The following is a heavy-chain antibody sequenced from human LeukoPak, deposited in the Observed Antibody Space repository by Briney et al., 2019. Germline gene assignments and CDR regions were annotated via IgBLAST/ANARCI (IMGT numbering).Heavy chain of an antibody. D-gene: IGHD3-10*01. CDR3: ARRGRHTVRGVITQYYYYYYGMDV. J-gene: IGHJ6*02. V-gene: IGHV1-18*04. Sequence: PVASVKVSCKAPGYTFTGYYMHWVRQAPGQGLEWMGWISAYNGNTNYAQKLQGRVTMTTDTSTSTAYMELRSLRSDDTAVYYCARRGRHTVRGVITQYYYYYYGMDVWGQGTTVTVSS. CDR1: GYTFTGYY. CDR2: ISAYNGNT.